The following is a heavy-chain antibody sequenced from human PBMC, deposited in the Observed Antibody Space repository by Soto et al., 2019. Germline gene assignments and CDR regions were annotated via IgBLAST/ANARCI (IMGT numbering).Heavy chain of an antibody. CDR1: GYTFSNYG. Sequence: ASVKVSCKTSGYTFSNYGFSWVRQGPGEGLEWMGWVSNKNGVTNYAEKFRDRVTMTTDISTNTIYMELRSLRSDDTAVYFCARERLNTGWYGFDHWGQRTQVTVPQ. D-gene: IGHD6-19*01. CDR3: ARERLNTGWYGFDH. V-gene: IGHV1-18*04. CDR2: VSNKNGVT. J-gene: IGHJ4*02.